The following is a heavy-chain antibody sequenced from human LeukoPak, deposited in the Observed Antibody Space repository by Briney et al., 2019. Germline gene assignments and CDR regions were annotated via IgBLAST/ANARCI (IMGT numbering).Heavy chain of an antibody. Sequence: SETLSLTCTVSGDSINSGGYFWSWIRQHPGKGLVWIGYIYYSGSTYYNPSLKSRVTISVDTSKNQFSLKLSSVTAADTAVYYCARVGEQLVWGGFDYWGQGTLVTVSS. CDR2: IYYSGST. J-gene: IGHJ4*02. CDR3: ARVGEQLVWGGFDY. CDR1: GDSINSGGYF. V-gene: IGHV4-31*03. D-gene: IGHD6-6*01.